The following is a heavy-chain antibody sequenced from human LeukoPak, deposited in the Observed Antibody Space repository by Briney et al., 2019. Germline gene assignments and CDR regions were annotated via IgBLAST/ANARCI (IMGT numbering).Heavy chain of an antibody. J-gene: IGHJ4*02. D-gene: IGHD2-15*01. CDR3: ARYCSGGSCSP. Sequence: WESPKIACKGSGYSFTTYWIGWVRQMPGKGLEWMGIIYPGDADTRYSPSFQGQVTISADKSTSTAYLQWSSLKASDTAMYYCARYCSGGSCSPWGQGTLVLVTP. CDR1: GYSFTTYW. V-gene: IGHV5-51*01. CDR2: IYPGDADT.